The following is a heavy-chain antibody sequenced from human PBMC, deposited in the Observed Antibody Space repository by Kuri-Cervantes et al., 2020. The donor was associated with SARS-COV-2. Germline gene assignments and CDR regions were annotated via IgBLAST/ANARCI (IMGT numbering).Heavy chain of an antibody. CDR3: ARDQHPYDFWSGYYNYYYYGMDV. J-gene: IGHJ6*02. CDR2: ITASGSTT. CDR1: GFTFSSYG. V-gene: IGHV3-48*04. Sequence: GESLKISCAASGFTFSSYGMNWVRQAPGKGLEWVSGITASGSTTYYTDSVKGRFTISRDNAKNSLYLQMNSLRAEDTAVYYCARDQHPYDFWSGYYNYYYYGMDVWGQGTTVTVSS. D-gene: IGHD3-3*01.